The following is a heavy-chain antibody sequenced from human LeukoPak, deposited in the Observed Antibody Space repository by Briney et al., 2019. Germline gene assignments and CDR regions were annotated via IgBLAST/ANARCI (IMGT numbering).Heavy chain of an antibody. CDR2: IKQDGSEK. CDR3: VRAESSGDC. Sequence: GGSLRLSCAASGFIFSSAWMRWVRQAPGKGLEWVANIKQDGSEKYYVDSVKGRFTISRDNAKNSLYLQMNSLRVEDTAVYYCVRAESSGDCWGQGTLVTVSS. V-gene: IGHV3-7*04. D-gene: IGHD3-10*01. J-gene: IGHJ4*02. CDR1: GFIFSSAW.